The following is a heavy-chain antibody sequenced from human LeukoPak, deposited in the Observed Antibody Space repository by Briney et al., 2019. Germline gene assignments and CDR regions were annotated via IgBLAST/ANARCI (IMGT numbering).Heavy chain of an antibody. J-gene: IGHJ5*02. CDR2: ISYDGSNK. Sequence: GRSLRLSCAASGFTFSSYAMHWVRQAPGKGLEWVAVISYDGSNKYYADSVKGRFTISRDNSKNTLYLQMNSLRAEDTAVYYCARDGVSPYYYGSGSSYNWFDPWGQGTLVTVSS. CDR1: GFTFSSYA. V-gene: IGHV3-30-3*01. CDR3: ARDGVSPYYYGSGSSYNWFDP. D-gene: IGHD3-10*01.